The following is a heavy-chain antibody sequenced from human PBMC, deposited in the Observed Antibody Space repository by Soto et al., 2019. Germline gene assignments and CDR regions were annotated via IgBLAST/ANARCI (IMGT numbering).Heavy chain of an antibody. CDR2: IYPGDSDT. Sequence: PGASLKISCKGSGYSFTSYWIGWVRQMPGKGLEWMGIIYPGDSDTRYSPSFQGQVTISADKSISTAYLQWSSLKASDTAMYYCARHEDGYNSFASMDVWGQGTTVTVSS. CDR1: GYSFTSYW. J-gene: IGHJ6*02. CDR3: ARHEDGYNSFASMDV. D-gene: IGHD5-12*01. V-gene: IGHV5-51*01.